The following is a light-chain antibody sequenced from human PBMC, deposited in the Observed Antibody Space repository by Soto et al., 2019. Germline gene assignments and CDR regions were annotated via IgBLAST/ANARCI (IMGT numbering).Light chain of an antibody. V-gene: IGKV3-15*01. CDR1: QSVSSN. Sequence: EIVMTQSPATLSVSPGERATLSCRASQSVSSNLAWYQQKPGQAPRLLIYGASNRAHVIPARFSGSGSGTEFTLTISSLQSEDFAVYYCQQYNNWPPTWTFGQGTKVEIK. CDR3: QQYNNWPPTWT. J-gene: IGKJ1*01. CDR2: GAS.